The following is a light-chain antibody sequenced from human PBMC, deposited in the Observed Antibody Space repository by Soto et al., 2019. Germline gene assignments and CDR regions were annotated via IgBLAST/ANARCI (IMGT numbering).Light chain of an antibody. CDR2: KAS. CDR3: QQYNSYSPGIT. CDR1: QSISSW. J-gene: IGKJ5*01. Sequence: DIQMTQSPSNLSASVGDRVTITCRASQSISSWLAWYQQKPGKAPKLLIYKASSLESGVPSRFSGSGSGTEFTLTISSLQPDDFATYYCQQYNSYSPGITFGQGTRLEIK. V-gene: IGKV1-5*03.